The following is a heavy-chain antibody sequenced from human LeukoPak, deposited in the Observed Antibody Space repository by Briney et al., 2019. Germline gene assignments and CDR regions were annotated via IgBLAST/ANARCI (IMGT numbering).Heavy chain of an antibody. CDR3: AKVSIVVVITGMDV. D-gene: IGHD3-22*01. CDR1: GFTFSSYA. CDR2: ISYDGSNK. J-gene: IGHJ6*02. Sequence: GGSLRLSCAASGFTFSSYAMHWVRQAPGKGLEWVAVISYDGSNKYYADSVKGRFTISRDNSKNTLYLQMNSLRAEDTAVYYCAKVSIVVVITGMDVWGQGTTVTVSS. V-gene: IGHV3-30*04.